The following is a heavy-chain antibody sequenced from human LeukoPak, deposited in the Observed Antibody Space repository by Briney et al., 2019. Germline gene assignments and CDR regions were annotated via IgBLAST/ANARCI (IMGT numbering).Heavy chain of an antibody. D-gene: IGHD3-10*01. CDR1: GYTFTSYA. CDR3: ARARVTFYGSGANWFDP. CDR2: INAGNGNT. V-gene: IGHV1-3*01. J-gene: IGHJ5*02. Sequence: GASVKVSCKTSGYTFTSYAMHWVRQAPGQRLEWMGWINAGNGNTKYSQKFQGRVTITRDTSASTAYMEPSSLKSEDTAVYYCARARVTFYGSGANWFDPWGQGTLVTVSS.